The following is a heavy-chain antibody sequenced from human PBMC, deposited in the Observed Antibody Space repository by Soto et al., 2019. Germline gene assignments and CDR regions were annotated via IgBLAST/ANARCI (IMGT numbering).Heavy chain of an antibody. CDR3: EKPGGGTGWYSV. V-gene: IGHV3-23*01. CDR2: ISGSTLAT. CDR1: GFPFSSYA. J-gene: IGHJ1*01. Sequence: GGSLRLSCGASGFPFSSYAMSWVRQAPGGGLEWVSSISGSTLATYYADSVKGRFTVSRDNSKSTLYLQMDSLRAEDTAVYFCEKPGGGTGWYSVWGQGTLVTVSS. D-gene: IGHD6-19*01.